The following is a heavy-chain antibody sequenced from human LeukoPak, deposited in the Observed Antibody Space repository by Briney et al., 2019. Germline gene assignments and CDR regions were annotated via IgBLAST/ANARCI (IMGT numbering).Heavy chain of an antibody. CDR3: ATSTNMVRGVNPYYFDY. CDR1: GGSISSGGYY. J-gene: IGHJ4*02. D-gene: IGHD3-10*01. Sequence: TPSQTLSLTCTVSGGSISSGGYYWSWIRQPPGKGLEWIGYIYHSGSTYYNPSLKSRVTISVDRSKNQFSLKLSSVTAADTAVYYCATSTNMVRGVNPYYFDYWGQGTLVTVSS. V-gene: IGHV4-30-2*01. CDR2: IYHSGST.